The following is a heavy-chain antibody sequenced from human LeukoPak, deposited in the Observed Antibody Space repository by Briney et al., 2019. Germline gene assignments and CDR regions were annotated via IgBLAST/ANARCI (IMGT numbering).Heavy chain of an antibody. Sequence: SETLSLTCTVSGYSISSGYYWGWIRQPPGKGLEWIGSIYHSGRTYYNPSLKSRATISVDTSKNQFSLKLSSVTAADTAVYYCARQRDDSSGLHPLGWGQGTLVTVSS. CDR1: GYSISSGYY. CDR3: ARQRDDSSGLHPLG. D-gene: IGHD3-22*01. J-gene: IGHJ4*02. V-gene: IGHV4-38-2*02. CDR2: IYHSGRT.